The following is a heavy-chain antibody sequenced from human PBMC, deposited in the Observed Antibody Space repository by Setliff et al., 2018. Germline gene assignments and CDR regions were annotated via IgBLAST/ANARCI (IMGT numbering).Heavy chain of an antibody. CDR3: ASYGSNY. Sequence: KTSETLSLTCTVSGGSISSSSYYWGWIRQPPGKGLEWIGYIYYSGSTNYNPSLKSRVTISVDTSKNQFSLKLSSVTAADTAVYYCASYGSNYWGQGTLVTVSS. CDR1: GGSISSSSYY. CDR2: IYYSGST. D-gene: IGHD1-26*01. J-gene: IGHJ4*02. V-gene: IGHV4-61*05.